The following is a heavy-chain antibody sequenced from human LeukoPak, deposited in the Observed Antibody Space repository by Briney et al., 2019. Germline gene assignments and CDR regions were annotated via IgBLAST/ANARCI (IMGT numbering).Heavy chain of an antibody. Sequence: SETLSLTCAVYGGSFSGYYWNWLRQAPGKGLQWIGEINHSGSTNYNPSPKSRVTTSANTSTNHSSLKLTSMTAADTAEFYCARGERGGGTYCFDFWGEGALVTVSS. CDR1: GGSFSGYY. J-gene: IGHJ4*02. V-gene: IGHV4-34*01. CDR2: INHSGST. CDR3: ARGERGGGTYCFDF. D-gene: IGHD1-26*01.